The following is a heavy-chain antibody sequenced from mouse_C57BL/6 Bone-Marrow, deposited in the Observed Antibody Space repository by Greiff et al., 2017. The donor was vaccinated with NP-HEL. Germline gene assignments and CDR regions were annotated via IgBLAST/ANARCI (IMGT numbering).Heavy chain of an antibody. CDR2: INPNNGGT. J-gene: IGHJ4*01. V-gene: IGHV1-26*01. D-gene: IGHD2-2*01. Sequence: EVQLQQSGPELVKPGASVKISCKASGYTFTDYYMNWVKQSHGKSLEWIGDINPNNGGTSYNQKFKGKATLTVDKSSSTAYMELRSLTSEDSAFYYCARERIYYGYYYAMDYWGQGTSVTVSS. CDR3: ARERIYYGYYYAMDY. CDR1: GYTFTDYY.